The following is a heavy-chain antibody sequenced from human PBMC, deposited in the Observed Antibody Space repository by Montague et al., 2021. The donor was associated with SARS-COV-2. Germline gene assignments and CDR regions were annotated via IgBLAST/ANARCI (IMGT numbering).Heavy chain of an antibody. V-gene: IGHV4-61*08. CDR1: GGSVNSGGYY. J-gene: IGHJ2*01. D-gene: IGHD3-22*01. CDR3: AGGAPTISMILVVMTGAGWYFDL. Sequence: SETLSLTCTVSGGSVNSGGYYWSWIRQPPGKGLEWIGNIYYSGTTNYNPSLKSRVTISVDTSKNQFSLKLSAVTAADTAVYYCAGGAPTISMILVVMTGAGWYFDLWGRGTPVTVSS. CDR2: IYYSGTT.